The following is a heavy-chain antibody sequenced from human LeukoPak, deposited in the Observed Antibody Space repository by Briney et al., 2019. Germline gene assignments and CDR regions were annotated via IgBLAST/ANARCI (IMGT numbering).Heavy chain of an antibody. CDR3: AKWSGSYSYYFDY. Sequence: PGGSLRLSCAASGFTFSSYAMSWVRQAPGKGLEWVSAISGSGGSTYYADSVKGRFTISRDNSKNTLYLQMNSLRADDTAVYYCAKWSGSYSYYFDYWGQGTLVTVSS. D-gene: IGHD1-26*01. CDR1: GFTFSSYA. CDR2: ISGSGGST. J-gene: IGHJ4*02. V-gene: IGHV3-23*01.